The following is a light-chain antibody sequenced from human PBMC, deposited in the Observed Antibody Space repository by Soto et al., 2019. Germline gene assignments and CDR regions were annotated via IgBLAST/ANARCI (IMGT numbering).Light chain of an antibody. J-gene: IGKJ3*01. CDR1: QTVTSF. Sequence: DIQMTQSPSSLSASVGDRVTITCRSSQTVTSFLSWYQQKPGKVPKLLIYAASSVQSGVPSRFSGSGSGTYVTLTISSLEPEDFATYYCQQSYSTPFTFGPGTKVDIK. CDR3: QQSYSTPFT. CDR2: AAS. V-gene: IGKV1-39*01.